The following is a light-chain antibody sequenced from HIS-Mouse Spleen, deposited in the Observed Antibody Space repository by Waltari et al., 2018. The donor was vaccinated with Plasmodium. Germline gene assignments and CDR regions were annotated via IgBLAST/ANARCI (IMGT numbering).Light chain of an antibody. CDR2: EDS. V-gene: IGLV3-10*01. CDR3: YSTDSSGNHRV. CDR1: ALPKKY. J-gene: IGLJ3*02. Sequence: SYELTQPPSVSVSPGQTARITCSGDALPKKYAYWYQQKSGQAPVLVIDEDSKRPSGIPERVFGSSSGTMATLTISGAQVEEEADYYCYSTDSSGNHRVFGGGTKLTVL.